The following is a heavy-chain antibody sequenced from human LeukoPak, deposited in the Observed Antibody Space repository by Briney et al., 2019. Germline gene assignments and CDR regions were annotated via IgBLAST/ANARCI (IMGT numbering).Heavy chain of an antibody. CDR1: GFTFSSYS. J-gene: IGHJ3*02. D-gene: IGHD3-10*01. Sequence: GGSLRLSCAASGFTFSSYSMNWVRQAPGKGLEWVSYISSSGSTIYYADSVKGRFAISRDNAKNSLYLQMNSLRAEDTAVYYCAKGITMVRVDAFDIWGQGTMVTVSS. CDR3: AKGITMVRVDAFDI. V-gene: IGHV3-48*01. CDR2: ISSSGSTI.